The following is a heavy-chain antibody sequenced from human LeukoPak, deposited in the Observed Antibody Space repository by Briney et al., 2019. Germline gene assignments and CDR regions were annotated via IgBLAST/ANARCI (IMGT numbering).Heavy chain of an antibody. CDR2: IYYSGST. Sequence: PSETLSLTCTVSGGSISSYYWSWIRQPPGKGLEWIGYIYYSGSTNYNPSLKSRVTISVDTSKNQFSLKLSSVTAADTAVYYCARASCDSSGYIYYYGMDVWGQGTTVTVSS. J-gene: IGHJ6*02. V-gene: IGHV4-59*01. CDR1: GGSISSYY. CDR3: ARASCDSSGYIYYYGMDV. D-gene: IGHD3-22*01.